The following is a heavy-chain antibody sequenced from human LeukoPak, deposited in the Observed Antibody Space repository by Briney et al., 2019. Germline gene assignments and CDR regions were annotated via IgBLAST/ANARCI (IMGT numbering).Heavy chain of an antibody. CDR3: ATYYGDYVGWFDP. V-gene: IGHV4-30-4*01. Sequence: SETLSLTCTVSGGSISSGDYYWSWIRQPPGKGLEWIGYIYYSGSTYYNPSLKSRVTISVDTSKNQFSLKLSSVTAADTAAYYCATYYGDYVGWFDPWGQGTLVTVSS. D-gene: IGHD4-17*01. CDR1: GGSISSGDYY. J-gene: IGHJ5*02. CDR2: IYYSGST.